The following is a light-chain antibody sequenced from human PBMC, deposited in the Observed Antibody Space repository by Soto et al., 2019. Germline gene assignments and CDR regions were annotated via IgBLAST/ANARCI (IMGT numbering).Light chain of an antibody. CDR3: SSYAGSNSFVV. CDR1: SSDVGGYNF. CDR2: EVN. V-gene: IGLV2-8*01. Sequence: QSALTQPPSASGSPGQSVTISCTGTSSDVGGYNFVSWFQQNPGKAPKLMIYEVNKRPSGVPDRFSGSKSGNTASLTVSGLQAEDEADYYCSSYAGSNSFVVYGGGTQLTVL. J-gene: IGLJ2*01.